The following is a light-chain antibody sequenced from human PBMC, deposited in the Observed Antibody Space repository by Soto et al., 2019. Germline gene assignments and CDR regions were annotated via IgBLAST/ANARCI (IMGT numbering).Light chain of an antibody. CDR2: EVN. Sequence: QSVLTQPASVSGSPGQSITISGTGTSFDVGNRNYVSWYQQHPGKAPKLIIYEVNNRPSGISDRFSGSKSGNTASLTISGLQAEDEADYYCSSYTTIGTWVFGGGTKVTVL. CDR1: SFDVGNRNY. J-gene: IGLJ3*02. CDR3: SSYTTIGTWV. V-gene: IGLV2-14*01.